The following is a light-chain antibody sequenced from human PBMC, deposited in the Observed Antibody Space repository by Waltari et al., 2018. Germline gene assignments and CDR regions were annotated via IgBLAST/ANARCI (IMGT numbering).Light chain of an antibody. V-gene: IGLV1-44*01. CDR1: SSNTGTHI. CDR3: ATWDDSLNGPV. Sequence: QSVLTQPPSASGTPGQRVTISCSGNSSNTGTHIVNWYQQPPGTAPKRLIYTTNPRPSGVPDRFSGSKSGTSASLAISGLQSEDEADYYCATWDDSLNGPVFGGGTKLTVL. J-gene: IGLJ2*01. CDR2: TTN.